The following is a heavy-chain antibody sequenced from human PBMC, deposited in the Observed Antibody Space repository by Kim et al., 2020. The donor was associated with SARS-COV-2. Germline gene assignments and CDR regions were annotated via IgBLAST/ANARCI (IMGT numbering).Heavy chain of an antibody. Sequence: GGSLRLSCAASGFTFSSYAMSWVRQAPGKGLEWVSAISGSGGSTYYADSVKGRFTISRDNSKNTLYLQMNSLRAEDTAVYYCAKDNGDYGYYYYYYGMDVWGQGTTVTVSS. J-gene: IGHJ6*02. CDR2: ISGSGGST. D-gene: IGHD4-17*01. CDR3: AKDNGDYGYYYYYYGMDV. V-gene: IGHV3-23*01. CDR1: GFTFSSYA.